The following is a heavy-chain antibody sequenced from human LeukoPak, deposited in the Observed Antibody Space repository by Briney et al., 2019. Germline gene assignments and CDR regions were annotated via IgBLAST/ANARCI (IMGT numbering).Heavy chain of an antibody. Sequence: GGSLRLSCAASGFTSSRYAMSWVRQAPGKGLEWVSSISASGGSTYYADSVKGRFTISRDNLKNTLHLQMNSLRAEDTAVYYCPRGSSGPDYWGQGTLVTVSS. CDR3: PRGSSGPDY. D-gene: IGHD6-19*01. CDR2: ISASGGST. J-gene: IGHJ4*02. CDR1: GFTSSRYA. V-gene: IGHV3-23*01.